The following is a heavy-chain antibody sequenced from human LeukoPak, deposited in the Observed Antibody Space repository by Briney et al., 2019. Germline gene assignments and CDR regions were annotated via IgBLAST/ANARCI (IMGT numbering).Heavy chain of an antibody. Sequence: SETLSLTCAVYGGSFSGYYWSWIRQPPGKGLEWIGEINHSGSTNYNPSLKSRVTISVDTSKNQFSLKLNSVTAADTAVYYCARDRTAIGGIDYWGQGTLVTVSS. D-gene: IGHD2-21*01. CDR3: ARDRTAIGGIDY. V-gene: IGHV4-34*01. CDR1: GGSFSGYY. CDR2: INHSGST. J-gene: IGHJ4*02.